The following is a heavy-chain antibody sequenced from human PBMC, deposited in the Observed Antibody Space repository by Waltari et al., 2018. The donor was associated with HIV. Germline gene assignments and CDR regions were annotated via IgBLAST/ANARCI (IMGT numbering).Heavy chain of an antibody. Sequence: QVQLVQSGAEVKKPGSSVKVSCKASGGTFSSYAISWVRQAPGQGLEWMGGIIPIFGTANYAQKFQGRVTITADESTSTAYMELSSLRSEDTAVYYCARDRPSADPGENYYYYYGMDVWGQGTTVTVSS. CDR2: IIPIFGTA. V-gene: IGHV1-69*01. J-gene: IGHJ6*02. CDR1: GGTFSSYA. CDR3: ARDRPSADPGENYYYYYGMDV.